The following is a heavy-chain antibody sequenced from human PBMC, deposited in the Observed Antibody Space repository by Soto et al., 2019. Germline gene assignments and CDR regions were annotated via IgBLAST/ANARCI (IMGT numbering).Heavy chain of an antibody. CDR3: ARDNWNSY. CDR2: INPDGSST. Sequence: DLVESGGGLVQPGGSLRLSCAASGFTFNLYWMHWVRQAPGKGLVWVSRINPDGSSTTYADSVKGRFTISRDNSKNTVYLQMNGLGAEDTAIYYCARDNWNSYWGQGALVTVSS. V-gene: IGHV3-74*01. J-gene: IGHJ4*02. D-gene: IGHD1-7*01. CDR1: GFTFNLYW.